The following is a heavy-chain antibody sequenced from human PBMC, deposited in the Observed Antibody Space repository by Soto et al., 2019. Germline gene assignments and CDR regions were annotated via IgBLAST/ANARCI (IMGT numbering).Heavy chain of an antibody. V-gene: IGHV3-74*01. Sequence: EVQLVESGGGLVQPGGSLRLSCAASGFSFSAYWIHWVRQAPEKGLEWVSRIKTDGSSTDYADSVKGRFTISRDNAKNIHYLQMDSLRVEDTAVYYCAKREGNTFGLFHWGQGTLVTVSS. D-gene: IGHD5-18*01. CDR3: AKREGNTFGLFH. J-gene: IGHJ4*02. CDR1: GFSFSAYW. CDR2: IKTDGSST.